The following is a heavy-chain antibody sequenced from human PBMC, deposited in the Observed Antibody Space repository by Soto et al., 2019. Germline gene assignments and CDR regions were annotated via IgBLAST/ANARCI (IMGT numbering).Heavy chain of an antibody. Sequence: SETLSLTCIVSGDSISSYYWSWIRQPPGKGLEWIGFIYYSGSTNYNPSLKSRVTISVDTSKNQFSLKLTSVTAADTAVYYCARGRGYCISTSCWEGMFYYYGMDVWGQGTTVTVSS. CDR1: GDSISSYY. V-gene: IGHV4-59*01. J-gene: IGHJ6*02. CDR3: ARGRGYCISTSCWEGMFYYYGMDV. CDR2: IYYSGST. D-gene: IGHD2-2*01.